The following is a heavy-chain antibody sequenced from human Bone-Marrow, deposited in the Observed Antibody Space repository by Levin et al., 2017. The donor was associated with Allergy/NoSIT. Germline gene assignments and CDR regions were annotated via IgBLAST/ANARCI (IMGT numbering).Heavy chain of an antibody. V-gene: IGHV3-73*01. CDR2: IRSKAYNYAT. D-gene: IGHD7-27*01. CDR1: GFTFSGSA. CDR3: TRAGASFNFDY. J-gene: IGHJ4*02. Sequence: GGSLRLSCAASGFTFSGSAMHWVRQASGKGLEWVGRIRSKAYNYATAYAASVKGRFTISRDDSKNTAYLQMNSLKTEDTAVYYCTRAGASFNFDYWGQGTLVTVSS.